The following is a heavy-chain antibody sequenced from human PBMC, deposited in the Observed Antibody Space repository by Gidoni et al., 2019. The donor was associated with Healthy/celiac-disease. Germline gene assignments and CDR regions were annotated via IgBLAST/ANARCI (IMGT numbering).Heavy chain of an antibody. J-gene: IGHJ6*03. D-gene: IGHD3-3*01. CDR1: GFTFSSYW. CDR3: ARTDYDFWSGYYASWAGYYYYYMDV. V-gene: IGHV3-7*01. CDR2: INQDGSEK. Sequence: EVQLVESGGGLVQPGGSLRLSCAASGFTFSSYWMSWVRQAPGKGLEWVANINQDGSEKYYVDSVKGRFTISRDNAKNSLYLQMNSLRAEDTAVYYCARTDYDFWSGYYASWAGYYYYYMDVWGKGTTVTVSS.